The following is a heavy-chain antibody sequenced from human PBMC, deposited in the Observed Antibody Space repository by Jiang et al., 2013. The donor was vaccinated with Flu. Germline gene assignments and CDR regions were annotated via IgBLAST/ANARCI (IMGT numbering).Heavy chain of an antibody. D-gene: IGHD2-21*01. CDR2: VYPADSDT. V-gene: IGHV5-51*01. CDR3: ARQLLGIGGPHAFDM. Sequence: PGKGLEWMGIVYPADSDTRYSPSFQGQVTISVDKSISTAYLEWSSLKPSDTAMFYCARQLLGIGGPHAFDMWGQGTMVTVSS. J-gene: IGHJ3*02.